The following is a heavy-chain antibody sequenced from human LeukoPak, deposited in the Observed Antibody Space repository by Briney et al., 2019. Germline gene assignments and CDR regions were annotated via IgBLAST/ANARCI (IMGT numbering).Heavy chain of an antibody. J-gene: IGHJ4*02. D-gene: IGHD1-1*01. Sequence: PGGSLRLSCAASGFTFSSYWMSWVRQAPGKGLEWVANIKQDESEKYYVDSVKGRFTISRDNAKNSLYLQMNSLRAEDTAVYYCARDKIEGTTKLDCWGQGILVTVSS. CDR3: ARDKIEGTTKLDC. CDR1: GFTFSSYW. CDR2: IKQDESEK. V-gene: IGHV3-7*01.